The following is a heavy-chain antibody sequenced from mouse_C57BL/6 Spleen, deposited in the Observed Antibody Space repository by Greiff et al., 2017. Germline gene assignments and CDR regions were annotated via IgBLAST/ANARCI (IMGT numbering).Heavy chain of an antibody. D-gene: IGHD2-2*01. Sequence: QVQLQQSGPELVKPGASVKLSCKASGYTFTSYDINWVKQRPGQGLEWIGWIYPRDGSTKYNEKFKGKATLTVDTSSSTAYMELHSLTSEDSAVYFCARGDVYDGPYWYFDVWGTGTTVTVSS. CDR1: GYTFTSYD. CDR3: ARGDVYDGPYWYFDV. V-gene: IGHV1-85*01. J-gene: IGHJ1*03. CDR2: IYPRDGST.